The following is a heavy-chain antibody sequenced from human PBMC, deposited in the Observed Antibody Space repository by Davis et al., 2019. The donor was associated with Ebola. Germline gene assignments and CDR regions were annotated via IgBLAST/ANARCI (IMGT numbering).Heavy chain of an antibody. CDR2: ISSSASYK. CDR1: GFTFSVYY. V-gene: IGHV3-11*06. J-gene: IGHJ4*02. Sequence: PGGSLRLSCAASGFTFSVYYMRWIRQAPGKGPEWVSSISSSASYKNYADSVKGRFTISRDDAKKSLYLQMDSLRAEDTAVYYCAQQLGDYGGNALRYWGQGTLVTVSS. D-gene: IGHD4-23*01. CDR3: AQQLGDYGGNALRY.